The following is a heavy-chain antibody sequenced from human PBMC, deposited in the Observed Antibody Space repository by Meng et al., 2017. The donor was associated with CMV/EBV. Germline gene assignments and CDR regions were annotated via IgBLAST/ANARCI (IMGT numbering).Heavy chain of an antibody. CDR3: ARSVGELPVYYYGMDV. D-gene: IGHD1-26*01. V-gene: IGHV3-64*02. CDR2: ISSNGGST. J-gene: IGHJ6*02. Sequence: GESLKISCAASGFTFSSYAMSWVRQAPGKGLEYVSAISSNGGSTYYADSVKGRFTISRDNSKNTLYLQMGSLRAEDMAVYYCARSVGELPVYYYGMDVWGQGTTVTVSS. CDR1: GFTFSSYA.